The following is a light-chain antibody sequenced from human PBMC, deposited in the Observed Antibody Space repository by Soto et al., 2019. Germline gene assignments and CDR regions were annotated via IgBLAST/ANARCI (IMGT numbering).Light chain of an antibody. CDR1: SSDVGGYNY. Sequence: QPVLTQPPSASGSPGQSVTISCTGTSSDVGGYNYVSWYQQHPGKAPKLMIYEVSKRPSGVPDRFSGSKSGNTASLTVSGLQAEDEADYYCSSYAGSNNSDVVFGGGTKVTVL. CDR2: EVS. CDR3: SSYAGSNNSDVV. J-gene: IGLJ2*01. V-gene: IGLV2-8*01.